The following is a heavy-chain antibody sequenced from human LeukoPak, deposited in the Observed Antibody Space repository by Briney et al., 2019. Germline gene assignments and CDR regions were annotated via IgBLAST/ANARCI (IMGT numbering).Heavy chain of an antibody. Sequence: ASVKVSCKASGYTFTGHYMHWVRQAPGQGLEWMGWIDAKSGGTKYAQRFQGRVTMTRDTSINTGYMELSSLTSDGTAVYYCARWRGYSSGWSGPFDDWGQGTLVTVSS. CDR3: ARWRGYSSGWSGPFDD. D-gene: IGHD6-13*01. V-gene: IGHV1-2*02. CDR1: GYTFTGHY. CDR2: IDAKSGGT. J-gene: IGHJ4*02.